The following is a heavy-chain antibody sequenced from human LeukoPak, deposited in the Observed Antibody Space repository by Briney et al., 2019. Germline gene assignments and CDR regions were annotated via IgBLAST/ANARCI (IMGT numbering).Heavy chain of an antibody. D-gene: IGHD2-15*01. J-gene: IGHJ2*01. CDR2: IYYSGST. CDR3: ARITPTFNFDL. CDR1: GGSISSYY. Sequence: KPSETLSLTCTVSGGSISSYYWSWIRQPLGKGLEWIGYIYYSGSTNYNPSPKSRVTISVDTSKNQFSLKLSSVTAADTAVYYCARITPTFNFDLWGRGTLVTVSS. V-gene: IGHV4-59*01.